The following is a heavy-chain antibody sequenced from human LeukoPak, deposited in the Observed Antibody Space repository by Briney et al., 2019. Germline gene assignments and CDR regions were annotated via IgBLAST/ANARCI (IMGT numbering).Heavy chain of an antibody. CDR3: ARDLEGYYAYMDV. CDR2: IRGSGGST. Sequence: GGSLRLSCAASGFTFSNYAMSWVRQAPGKGLEWVSGIRGSGGSTNYADSVKGRFTISRDNSKHTLYLQMNSLRGEDTAVYYCARDLEGYYAYMDVWGKGTTVTVSS. V-gene: IGHV3-23*01. J-gene: IGHJ6*03. D-gene: IGHD3-3*01. CDR1: GFTFSNYA.